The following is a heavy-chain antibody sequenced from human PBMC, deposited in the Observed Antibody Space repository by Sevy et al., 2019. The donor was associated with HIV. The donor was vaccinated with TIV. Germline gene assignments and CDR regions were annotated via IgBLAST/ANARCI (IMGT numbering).Heavy chain of an antibody. J-gene: IGHJ4*02. CDR3: ARDPTTRPRVLDY. CDR1: GGSISSYF. D-gene: IGHD1-1*01. CDR2: IYFTGNT. V-gene: IGHV4-59*01. Sequence: SETLSLTCSVSGGSISSYFWTWVRQSPGKGLEWIGNIYFTGNTDYSPSLKSRVTLSLDTSKSQFSLTLKSVTAAATAIYFCARDPTTRPRVLDYWGQGTLVTVSS.